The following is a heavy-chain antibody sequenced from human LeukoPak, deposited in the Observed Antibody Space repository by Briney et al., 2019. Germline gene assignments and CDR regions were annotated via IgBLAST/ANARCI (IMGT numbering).Heavy chain of an antibody. CDR3: TTHLGYCSGGSCYS. J-gene: IGHJ4*02. V-gene: IGHV3-15*01. CDR1: GFTFSNAW. CDR2: IKSKTDGGTT. Sequence: AGGSLRLSCAASGFTFSNAWMSWVRQAPGKGLEWVGRIKSKTDGGTTDYAAPVKGRFTIPRDDSKNTLYLQMNSLKTEDTAVYYCTTHLGYCSGGSCYSGGQGTLVTVSS. D-gene: IGHD2-15*01.